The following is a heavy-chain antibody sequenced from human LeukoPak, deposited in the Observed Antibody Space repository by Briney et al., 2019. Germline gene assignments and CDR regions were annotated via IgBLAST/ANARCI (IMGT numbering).Heavy chain of an antibody. Sequence: SETLSLTCAVYGGSFSGYYWSWIRQPPGKGLEWIGEINHSGSTNYNPSLKSLVTISVDTSKNQFSLKLSSVTAADTAVYYCARLNSSGWKPSYYYYGMDVWGQGTTVTVSS. V-gene: IGHV4-34*01. CDR2: INHSGST. D-gene: IGHD6-19*01. J-gene: IGHJ6*02. CDR1: GGSFSGYY. CDR3: ARLNSSGWKPSYYYYGMDV.